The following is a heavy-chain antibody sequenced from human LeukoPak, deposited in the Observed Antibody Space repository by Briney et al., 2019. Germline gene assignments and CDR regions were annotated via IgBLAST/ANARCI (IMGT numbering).Heavy chain of an antibody. V-gene: IGHV3-49*03. D-gene: IGHD3-10*01. CDR3: TRVGPVLLWFGELSSSYYFDY. Sequence: PGRSLRLSCTASGFTFGDYAMSWFRQAPGKGLEWVGFIRSKAYGGTTEYAASVKGRFTISRDDSKSIAYLQMNSLKTEDTAVYYRTRVGPVLLWFGELSSSYYFDYWGQGTLVTVSS. J-gene: IGHJ4*02. CDR1: GFTFGDYA. CDR2: IRSKAYGGTT.